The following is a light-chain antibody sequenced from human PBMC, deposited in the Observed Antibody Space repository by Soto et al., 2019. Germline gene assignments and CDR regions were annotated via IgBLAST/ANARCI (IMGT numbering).Light chain of an antibody. CDR2: ATS. V-gene: IGKV3-15*01. CDR1: QGIGDT. CDR3: QQYVTWPLT. J-gene: IGKJ4*01. Sequence: DIVMTQSPATLSVSPGEGATLSCRASQGIGDTLAWYQQKPGQVPRPLIYATSIMHTGVPASFSGSRSGAEFTLTICSLQSEDVAVYYCQQYVTWPLTFGGGTKVESK.